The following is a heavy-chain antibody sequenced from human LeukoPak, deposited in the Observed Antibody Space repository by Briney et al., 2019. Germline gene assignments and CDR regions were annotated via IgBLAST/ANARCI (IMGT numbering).Heavy chain of an antibody. Sequence: ASVKVSCKASGYTFTGYYIHWVRQAPGQGLEWMGWINPNSGGTHYAQKFQGRVTMTRDTSTSTVYMELSSLRSEDTAVYYCARAGQYQLLFVAFDIWGQGTIVTVSS. CDR1: GYTFTGYY. CDR3: ARAGQYQLLFVAFDI. CDR2: INPNSGGT. J-gene: IGHJ3*02. V-gene: IGHV1-2*02. D-gene: IGHD2-2*01.